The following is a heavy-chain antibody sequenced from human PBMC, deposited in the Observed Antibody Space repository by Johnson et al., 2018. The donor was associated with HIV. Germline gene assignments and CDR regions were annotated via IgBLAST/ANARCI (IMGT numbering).Heavy chain of an antibody. CDR2: IYSGGST. J-gene: IGHJ3*02. V-gene: IGHV3-66*01. CDR3: ARDSYDYVWGSYRHDALDI. D-gene: IGHD3-16*02. Sequence: VQLVESGGGLVQPGGSLRLSCAASGFTVSSNYMSWVRQAPGKGLEWVSVIYSGGSTYYADSVKGRFTISRDNSKNTLYLQMNSLRAEDTAVYYWARDSYDYVWGSYRHDALDIWGQGTMVTVSS. CDR1: GFTVSSNY.